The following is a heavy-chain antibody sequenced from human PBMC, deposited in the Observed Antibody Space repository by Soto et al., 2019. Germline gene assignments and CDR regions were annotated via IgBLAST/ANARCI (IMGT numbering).Heavy chain of an antibody. D-gene: IGHD2-15*01. CDR2: VYYSGST. CDR3: ARDDQSCHYGTCSWHFDY. V-gene: IGHV4-59*01. J-gene: IGHJ4*02. CDR1: GGSISANY. Sequence: SETLSLTCTVSGGSISANYWSWVRQSPGKGLEWIGYVYYSGSTVYNPSLKSRVSISADTSKNQFSLRLSSVTAADTAVYYCARDDQSCHYGTCSWHFDYWGQGTLVTVSS.